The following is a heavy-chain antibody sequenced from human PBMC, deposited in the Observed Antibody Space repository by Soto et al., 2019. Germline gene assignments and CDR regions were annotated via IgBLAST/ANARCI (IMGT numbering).Heavy chain of an antibody. Sequence: GGSLSLSCAASGFTFSSYGMHWVRQAPGKGLEWVAVISYDGSNKYYADSVKGRFTISRDNSKNTLYLQMSSLRAEDTAVYYCAKDYPYSGYDKGGDAFDIWGQGTMVTVSS. CDR3: AKDYPYSGYDKGGDAFDI. J-gene: IGHJ3*02. CDR2: ISYDGSNK. CDR1: GFTFSSYG. D-gene: IGHD5-12*01. V-gene: IGHV3-30*18.